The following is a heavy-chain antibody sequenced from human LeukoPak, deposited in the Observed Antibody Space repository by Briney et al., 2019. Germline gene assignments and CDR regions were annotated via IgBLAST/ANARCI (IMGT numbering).Heavy chain of an antibody. J-gene: IGHJ6*04. CDR2: AGTSGDT. Sequence: PGGSLRLSCAASGFTFSSYAMSWVRQAPGKGLEWVSLAGTSGDTYYADSVKGRFTIFRDNSKNKMYLEMNSLRAEDTAVYYCAKGRPEDVWGKGTTVTVSS. CDR1: GFTFSSYA. V-gene: IGHV3-23*01. CDR3: AKGRPEDV.